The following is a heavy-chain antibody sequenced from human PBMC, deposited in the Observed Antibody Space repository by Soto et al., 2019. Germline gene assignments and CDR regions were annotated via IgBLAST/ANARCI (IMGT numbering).Heavy chain of an antibody. V-gene: IGHV5-51*01. CDR3: ARLGLRHYYYYYGMDV. CDR2: IYPGDSDT. D-gene: IGHD4-17*01. CDR1: GYSFTSYW. J-gene: IGHJ6*02. Sequence: SGESLKISCKGSGYSFTSYWIGWVRQMPGKGLGWMGIIYPGDSDTRYSPSFQGQVTISADKSISTAYLQWSSLKASDTAMYYCARLGLRHYYYYYGMDVWGQGTTVTVSS.